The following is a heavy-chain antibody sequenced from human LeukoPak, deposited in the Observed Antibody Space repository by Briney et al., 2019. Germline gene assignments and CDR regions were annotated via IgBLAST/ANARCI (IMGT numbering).Heavy chain of an antibody. Sequence: GGFLRLSCAASGFTFDDYAMHWVRQAPGKGLEWVSGISWNSGSIGYADSVKGRFTISRDNAKNSLYLQMNSLRAEDTALYYCAKDIGQLVLGFADYWGQGTLVTVSS. D-gene: IGHD6-13*01. CDR3: AKDIGQLVLGFADY. CDR1: GFTFDDYA. J-gene: IGHJ4*02. V-gene: IGHV3-9*01. CDR2: ISWNSGSI.